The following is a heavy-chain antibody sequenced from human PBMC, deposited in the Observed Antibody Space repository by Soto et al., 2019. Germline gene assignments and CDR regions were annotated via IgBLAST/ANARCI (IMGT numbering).Heavy chain of an antibody. CDR1: GGSISSGAYY. J-gene: IGHJ1*01. Sequence: QVQLQESGPGLVKPSQTLSLTCTVSGGSISSGAYYWSWIRQHPGKGLEWIGYIYYSGSTFYNPSLNRRITISSDTSKSQLSLKLSSVTAADTAVYYCAGLPTYSRRDGGYFQYWGQGTLVTVSS. D-gene: IGHD6-13*01. CDR3: AGLPTYSRRDGGYFQY. CDR2: IYYSGST. V-gene: IGHV4-31*03.